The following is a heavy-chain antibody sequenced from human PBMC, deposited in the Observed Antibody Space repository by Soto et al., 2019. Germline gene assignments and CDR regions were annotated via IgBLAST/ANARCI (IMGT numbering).Heavy chain of an antibody. CDR2: ISAYNGNT. Sequence: ASVKVSCKASGYTFTSYGISWVRQAPGQGLEWMGGISAYNGNTNYAQKLQGRVTMTTNTSTSTAYMELRSLRSDDTAVYYCARAITIFGVVTPVGGMDVWGQGTTVTVSS. D-gene: IGHD3-3*01. CDR3: ARAITIFGVVTPVGGMDV. V-gene: IGHV1-18*01. J-gene: IGHJ6*02. CDR1: GYTFTSYG.